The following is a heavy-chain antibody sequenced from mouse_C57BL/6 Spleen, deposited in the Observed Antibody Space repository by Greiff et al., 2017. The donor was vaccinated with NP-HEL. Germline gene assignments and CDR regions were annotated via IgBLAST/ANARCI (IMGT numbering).Heavy chain of an antibody. V-gene: IGHV1-26*01. Sequence: VQLQQSGPELVKPGASVKISCKASGYTFTDYYMNWVKQSPGKSLEWIGDINPTNGGPSYNQKFKGKATLTVDKSSSTAYMELLSLTSEDSAVYYCGREEGLRRYAMDYWGQGTSVTVSS. D-gene: IGHD2-4*01. CDR1: GYTFTDYY. CDR3: GREEGLRRYAMDY. CDR2: INPTNGGP. J-gene: IGHJ4*01.